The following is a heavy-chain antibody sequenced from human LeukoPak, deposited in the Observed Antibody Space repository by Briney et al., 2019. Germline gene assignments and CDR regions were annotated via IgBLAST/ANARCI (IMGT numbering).Heavy chain of an antibody. D-gene: IGHD3-22*01. V-gene: IGHV4-39*01. CDR1: GGSISSSNYY. CDR3: ARLPYPYDSSGSPPLDY. Sequence: SETLSLTCTVSGGSISSSNYYWGWIRQPPGKGLEWIGSIYYSGSTYCDPSLKSRVTISVDTSKNQFSLKLSSVTAADTAVYYCARLPYPYDSSGSPPLDYWGQGTLVTVSS. CDR2: IYYSGST. J-gene: IGHJ4*02.